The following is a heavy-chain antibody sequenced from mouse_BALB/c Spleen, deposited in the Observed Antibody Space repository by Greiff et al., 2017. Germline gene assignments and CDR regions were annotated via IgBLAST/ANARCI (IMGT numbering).Heavy chain of an antibody. J-gene: IGHJ4*01. Sequence: VQLKQSGPELVKPGASVKIPCKASGYTFTDYNMDWVKQSHGKSLEWIGDINPNNGGTIYNQKFKGKATLTVDKSSSTAYMELRSLTSEDTAVYYCARYWDVRVYAMDYWGQGTSVTVSS. V-gene: IGHV1-18*01. CDR2: INPNNGGT. D-gene: IGHD4-1*01. CDR1: GYTFTDYN. CDR3: ARYWDVRVYAMDY.